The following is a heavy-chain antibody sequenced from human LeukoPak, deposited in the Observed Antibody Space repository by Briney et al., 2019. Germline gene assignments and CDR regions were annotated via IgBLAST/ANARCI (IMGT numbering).Heavy chain of an antibody. J-gene: IGHJ4*02. CDR2: ITWHGRST. Sequence: GGSLRLSCAASRFIFDDFSMFWVRQAPGKGLEWVASITWHGRSTAYADSVRGRFTISRDNAKNSLYLQMNSLRPEDTAFYYCTKATTRRVPAARIDSWGQGTLVTVSS. CDR1: RFIFDDFS. D-gene: IGHD6-13*01. V-gene: IGHV3-9*01. CDR3: TKATTRRVPAARIDS.